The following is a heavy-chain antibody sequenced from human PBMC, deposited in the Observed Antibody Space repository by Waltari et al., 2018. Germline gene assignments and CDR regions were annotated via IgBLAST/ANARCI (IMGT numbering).Heavy chain of an antibody. CDR3: AREMASRVVLDF. D-gene: IGHD3-10*01. Sequence: QVQLVESGGGVVQPGGSLRLSCAASGFTFSSYTMHWVRQPPGKGLEWVSSISYDGGYKDHADSVTGRFTISRDNTKSTLLLQMNSLTNDDTAVYYCAREMASRVVLDFWGQGILVAVSS. V-gene: IGHV3-30-3*01. CDR1: GFTFSSYT. CDR2: ISYDGGYK. J-gene: IGHJ4*02.